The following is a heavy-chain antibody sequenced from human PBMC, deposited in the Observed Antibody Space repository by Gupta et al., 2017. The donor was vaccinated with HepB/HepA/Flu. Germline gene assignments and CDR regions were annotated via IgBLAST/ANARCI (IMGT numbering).Heavy chain of an antibody. J-gene: IGHJ4*02. D-gene: IGHD2-21*01. Sequence: QVKLVESGGGVVQPGRSLRLSCAASGFTFSSYGIYWVRQAPGKGLEWVAGIWYDGSKKYHADSGKGRFTISRDNSRNTAFLQMDSLRVEDTALYYCARQGQLPGNVALDYWGQGTLVTVSS. CDR2: IWYDGSKK. CDR3: ARQGQLPGNVALDY. V-gene: IGHV3-33*01. CDR1: GFTFSSYG.